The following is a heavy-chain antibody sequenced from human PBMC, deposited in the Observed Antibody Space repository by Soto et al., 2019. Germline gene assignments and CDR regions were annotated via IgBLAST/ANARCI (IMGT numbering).Heavy chain of an antibody. CDR1: GGSISSGGYS. CDR3: ARDWGYCSSTSCSGAYGMDV. D-gene: IGHD2-2*01. Sequence: SETLSLTCAVSGGSISSGGYSWSWIRQPPGKGLEWIGYIYHSGSTYYNPSLKSRVTISVDRSKNQFSLKLSSVTAADTAVYYCARDWGYCSSTSCSGAYGMDVWGQGTTVTVSS. V-gene: IGHV4-30-2*01. J-gene: IGHJ6*02. CDR2: IYHSGST.